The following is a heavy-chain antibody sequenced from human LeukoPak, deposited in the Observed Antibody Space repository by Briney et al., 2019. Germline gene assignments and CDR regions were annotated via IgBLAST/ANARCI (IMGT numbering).Heavy chain of an antibody. J-gene: IGHJ4*02. CDR3: ASLWFGELPYYFDY. Sequence: PSETLSLTCTVSGGSISSSSYYWGWIRQPPGKGLEWIGSIYYSGSTYYNPSLKSRVTISVDTSKNQFSLKLSSVTAADTAVYYCASLWFGELPYYFDYWGQGTLVTVSS. V-gene: IGHV4-39*01. CDR1: GGSISSSSYY. CDR2: IYYSGST. D-gene: IGHD3-10*01.